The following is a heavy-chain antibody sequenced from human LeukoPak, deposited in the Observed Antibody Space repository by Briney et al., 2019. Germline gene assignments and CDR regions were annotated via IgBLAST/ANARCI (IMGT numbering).Heavy chain of an antibody. CDR1: GYTFTGYG. CDR2: ISAYNGNT. J-gene: IGHJ4*02. D-gene: IGHD6-19*01. V-gene: IGHV1-18*01. Sequence: GASVKVSCKASGYTFTGYGISWVRQAPGQGLEWMGWISAYNGNTSYAQKLQGRVTMTTDTSTSTAYMELRSLRSDDTAVYYCATRIIAVAGSDIDYWGQGTLVTVSS. CDR3: ATRIIAVAGSDIDY.